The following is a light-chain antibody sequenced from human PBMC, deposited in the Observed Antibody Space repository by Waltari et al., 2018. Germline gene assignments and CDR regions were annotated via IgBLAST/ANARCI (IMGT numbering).Light chain of an antibody. V-gene: IGKV1-9*01. CDR1: QAIIRY. J-gene: IGKJ5*01. Sequence: DIQLTQSPSFLSASVGERVTITCRASQAIIRYVAWSQQKPGRAPKLLIYAASTLQSGVPSGFSGSGSGTEFTLTISSLQPEDFATYYCQQLDSFPITFGQGTRLEIK. CDR3: QQLDSFPIT. CDR2: AAS.